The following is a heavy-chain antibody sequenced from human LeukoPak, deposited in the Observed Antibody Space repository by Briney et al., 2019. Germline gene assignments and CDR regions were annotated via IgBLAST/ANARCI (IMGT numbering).Heavy chain of an antibody. CDR2: IYYSGST. CDR3: ARDKSAPKTFYYFDY. J-gene: IGHJ4*02. V-gene: IGHV4-59*12. CDR1: GGSISSYY. Sequence: SETLSLTCTVSGGSISSYYWSWIRQPPGKGLEWIGYIYYSGSTNYNPSLKSRVTISVDTSKNQFSLKLSSVTAADTAVYYCARDKSAPKTFYYFDYWGQGTLVTVSS.